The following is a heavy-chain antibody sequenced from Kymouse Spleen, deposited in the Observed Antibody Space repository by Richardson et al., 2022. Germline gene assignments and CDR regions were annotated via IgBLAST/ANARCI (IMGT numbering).Heavy chain of an antibody. Sequence: QVQLQQWGAGLLKPSETLSLTCAVYGGSFSGYYWSWIRQPPGKGLEWIGEINHSGSTNYNPSLKSRVTISVDTSKNQFSLKLSSVTAADTAVYYCARGVYSSSWPYYYYGMDVWGQGTTVTVSS. CDR1: GGSFSGYY. V-gene: IGHV4-34*01. J-gene: IGHJ6*02. D-gene: IGHD6-13*01. CDR3: ARGVYSSSWPYYYYGMDV. CDR2: INHSGST.